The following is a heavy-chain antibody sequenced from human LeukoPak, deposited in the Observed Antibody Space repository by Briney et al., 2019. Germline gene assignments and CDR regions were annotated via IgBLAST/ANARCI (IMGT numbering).Heavy chain of an antibody. J-gene: IGHJ4*02. Sequence: PGGSLRLSCAASGFTFSSYSMNWVRQAPGKGLEWVSSISSSGCSLYYEASVTGRFTISRYNAKNSLYLQMNSLRAEDRAVYYCARDAEFDCGADYDILTGPKGHFDYWGQGTLGTVSS. CDR1: GFTFSSYS. D-gene: IGHD3-9*01. CDR2: ISSSGCSL. CDR3: ARDAEFDCGADYDILTGPKGHFDY. V-gene: IGHV3-21*01.